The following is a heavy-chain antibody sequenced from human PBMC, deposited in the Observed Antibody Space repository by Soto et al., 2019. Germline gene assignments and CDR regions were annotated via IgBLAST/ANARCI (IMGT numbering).Heavy chain of an antibody. CDR2: ISYDGSNK. CDR1: GFTFSSYG. V-gene: IGHV3-30*19. J-gene: IGHJ6*02. CDR3: AKDRREGGTYVLCGMDV. D-gene: IGHD1-26*01. Sequence: QVQLVESGGGVVQPGRSLRLSCAASGFTFSSYGMHWVRQAPGKGLEWVAVISYDGSNKYYADSVKGRFTISRDNFKNTLYLQMDSLRAEDTAVYYSAKDRREGGTYVLCGMDVWGHGTTVTVSS.